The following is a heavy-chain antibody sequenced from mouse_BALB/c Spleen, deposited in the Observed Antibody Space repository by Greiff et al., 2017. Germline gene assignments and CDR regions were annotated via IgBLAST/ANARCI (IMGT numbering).Heavy chain of an antibody. Sequence: EVKLVESGGGLVKPGGSLKLSCAASGFAFSSYDMSWVRQTPEKRLEWVAYISSGGGSTYYPDTVKGRFTISRDNAKNTLYLQMSSLKSEDTAMYYCARQGVTTAWFAYWGQGTLVTVSA. D-gene: IGHD2-12*01. J-gene: IGHJ3*01. V-gene: IGHV5-12-1*01. CDR2: ISSGGGST. CDR1: GFAFSSYD. CDR3: ARQGVTTAWFAY.